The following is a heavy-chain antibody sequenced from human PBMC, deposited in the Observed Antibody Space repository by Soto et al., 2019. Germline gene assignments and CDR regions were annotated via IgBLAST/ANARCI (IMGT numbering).Heavy chain of an antibody. V-gene: IGHV1-69*13. CDR3: ASGDLDHYDSSGYYQKYFDY. Sequence: SVKVSCKASGGTFSSYAISWVRQAPGQGLEWMGGIIPIFGTANYAQKFQGRVTITADESTSTAYMELSSLRSEDTAVYYCASGDLDHYDSSGYYQKYFDYWGQGTLVTVSS. CDR1: GGTFSSYA. CDR2: IIPIFGTA. J-gene: IGHJ4*02. D-gene: IGHD3-22*01.